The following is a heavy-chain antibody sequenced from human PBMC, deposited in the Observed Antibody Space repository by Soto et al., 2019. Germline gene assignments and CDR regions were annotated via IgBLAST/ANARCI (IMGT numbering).Heavy chain of an antibody. CDR2: IGTAGDT. Sequence: GSLRLSCAASGFTFSSYDMHWVRQATGKGLEWVSAIGTAGDTYYPGSVKGRFTISRENAKNSLYLQMNSLRAEDTAVYYCARSDGYNYYYYYGMDVWGQGTTVTVSS. V-gene: IGHV3-13*01. CDR3: ARSDGYNYYYYYGMDV. J-gene: IGHJ6*02. CDR1: GFTFSSYD. D-gene: IGHD5-12*01.